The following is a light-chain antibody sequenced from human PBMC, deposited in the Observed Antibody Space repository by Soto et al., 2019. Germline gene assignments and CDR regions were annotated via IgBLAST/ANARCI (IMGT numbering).Light chain of an antibody. J-gene: IGKJ1*01. CDR3: QQSLSALGT. Sequence: DIQMTQSTSSLSAFVGDRVTITCRSSHNINNYLNWYQQKPGKAPKLLIYGTSTLQTGVPSRFSGSGSGTDFTLTITNLQPEDSATYFCQQSLSALGTFGQGTRVEIK. CDR1: HNINNY. CDR2: GTS. V-gene: IGKV1-39*01.